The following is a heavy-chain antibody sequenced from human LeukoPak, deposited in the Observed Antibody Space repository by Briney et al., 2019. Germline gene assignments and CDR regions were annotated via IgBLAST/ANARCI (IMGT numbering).Heavy chain of an antibody. CDR1: GGSISSYY. V-gene: IGHV4-59*01. CDR3: ARVRSAMVLYYFDY. J-gene: IGHJ4*02. D-gene: IGHD2-2*01. CDR2: IYYSGGT. Sequence: PSETLSLTCTVSGGSISSYYRSWIRQPPGKGLEWIGYIYYSGGTNYNPSLKSRVTISVDTSKNQFSLKLSSVTAADTAVYYCARVRSAMVLYYFDYWGQGTLVTVSS.